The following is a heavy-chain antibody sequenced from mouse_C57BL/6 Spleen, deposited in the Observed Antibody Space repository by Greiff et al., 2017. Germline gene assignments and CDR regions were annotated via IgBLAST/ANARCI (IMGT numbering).Heavy chain of an antibody. J-gene: IGHJ1*03. D-gene: IGHD2-5*01. CDR2: INPSSGYT. CDR3: ARGSNSWYFDV. CDR1: GYTFTSYW. Sequence: QVQLKESGAELAKPGASVKLSCKASGYTFTSYWMHWVKQRPGQGLEWIGYINPSSGYTKYNQKFKDKATLTADKSSSTAYMQLSSLTYEDSAVYYCARGSNSWYFDVWGTGTTVTVSS. V-gene: IGHV1-7*01.